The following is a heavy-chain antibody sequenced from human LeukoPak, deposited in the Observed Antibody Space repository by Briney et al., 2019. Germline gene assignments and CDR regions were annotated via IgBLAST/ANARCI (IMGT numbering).Heavy chain of an antibody. D-gene: IGHD2-21*02. CDR2: IRSKAYGGTT. V-gene: IGHV3-49*03. Sequence: PGGSLRLSCTASGFTFGDYAMSWFRQAPGKGLEWVGFIRSKAYGGTTEYAASVKGRFTISRDDSKSIAYLQMNSLKTEDTAVYYCTRSRRVYCGGDCYSFDYWDQGTLVTVSS. CDR3: TRSRRVYCGGDCYSFDY. J-gene: IGHJ4*02. CDR1: GFTFGDYA.